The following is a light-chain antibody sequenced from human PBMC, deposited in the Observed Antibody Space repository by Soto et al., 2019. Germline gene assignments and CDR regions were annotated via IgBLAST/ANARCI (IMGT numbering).Light chain of an antibody. Sequence: QSVLTQPPSASGTPGQTVTISCSGSSSNIGSNTVNWFQQLPRTAPKLLIYNNNHRPSGVPDRFSGSKSGTSASLAISGLQSEDEAAYYCAAWDDSLNGVVFGGGTKLTVL. CDR2: NNN. V-gene: IGLV1-44*01. CDR1: SSNIGSNT. J-gene: IGLJ2*01. CDR3: AAWDDSLNGVV.